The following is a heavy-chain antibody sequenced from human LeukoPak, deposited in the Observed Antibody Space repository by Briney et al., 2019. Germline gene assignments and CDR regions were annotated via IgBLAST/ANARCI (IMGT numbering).Heavy chain of an antibody. CDR3: AKGTYYYDSSGYYPDYYYGMDV. CDR2: ISWNSGSI. V-gene: IGHV3-9*01. J-gene: IGHJ6*02. D-gene: IGHD3-22*01. Sequence: PGRSLRLSCAASGFTFDDYAMHWVRQAPGKGLDWVSGISWNSGSIGYADSVKGRFTISRDNAKNSLYLQMNSLRAEDTALYYCAKGTYYYDSSGYYPDYYYGMDVWGQGTTVTVSS. CDR1: GFTFDDYA.